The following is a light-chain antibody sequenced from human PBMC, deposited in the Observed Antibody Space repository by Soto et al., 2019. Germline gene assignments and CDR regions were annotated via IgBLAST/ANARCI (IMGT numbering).Light chain of an antibody. Sequence: EIVVTQSPGTLSLSTGERATLSCRASQSVSSSYLASYQQKPGQAPRLLIYGASSRATGIPDRFSGSGSGTDFTLTISRLEPEDFAVYYCQQYGSSPKYTFGQGTKLEIK. CDR3: QQYGSSPKYT. CDR1: QSVSSSY. V-gene: IGKV3-20*01. J-gene: IGKJ2*01. CDR2: GAS.